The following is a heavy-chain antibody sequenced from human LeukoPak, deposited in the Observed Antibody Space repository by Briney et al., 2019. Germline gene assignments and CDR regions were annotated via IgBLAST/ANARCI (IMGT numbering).Heavy chain of an antibody. CDR3: ATTVRGVISWFDP. D-gene: IGHD3-10*01. CDR1: GGSFSDYY. Sequence: SETLSLTCAVYGGSFSDYYWNWIRQHPGKGLEWIGYIYYSGSTYYNPSLKSRVTISVDTSKNQFSLKLSSVTAADTAVYYCATTVRGVISWFDPWGQGTLVTVSS. V-gene: IGHV4-31*11. CDR2: IYYSGST. J-gene: IGHJ5*02.